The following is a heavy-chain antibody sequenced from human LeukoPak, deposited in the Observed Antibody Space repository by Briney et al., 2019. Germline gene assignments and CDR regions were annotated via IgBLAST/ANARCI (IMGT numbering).Heavy chain of an antibody. Sequence: GASVTVSCKASGYTFIRYYMHWVRQAPGQGLEWMGIINPNGGTTRYAQKSQGRVTMTRDTSTSTVHMELSSLRSEDTAVYYCAKSVGDTALVPDYWGQGTLVTVSS. CDR2: INPNGGTT. J-gene: IGHJ4*02. CDR1: GYTFIRYY. CDR3: AKSVGDTALVPDY. D-gene: IGHD5-18*01. V-gene: IGHV1-46*01.